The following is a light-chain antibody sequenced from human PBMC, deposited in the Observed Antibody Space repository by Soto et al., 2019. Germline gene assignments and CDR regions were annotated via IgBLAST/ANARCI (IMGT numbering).Light chain of an antibody. CDR1: SSYVGAYKF. Sequence: QSALTQPRSVSGSPGQSVTISCTGTSSYVGAYKFVSWYQQHPGKAPKLIIYDVSKRPSGVPDRFSGSKSGNTASLTISGLQADDEADYYCCSYAGTYTLWVFGGGTKLTVL. CDR2: DVS. V-gene: IGLV2-11*01. CDR3: CSYAGTYTLWV. J-gene: IGLJ3*02.